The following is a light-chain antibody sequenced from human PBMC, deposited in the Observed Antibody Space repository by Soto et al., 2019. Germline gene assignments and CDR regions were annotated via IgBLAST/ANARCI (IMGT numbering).Light chain of an antibody. Sequence: DIQMTQSPSTLSASVGDRVTITCRASQIISNWLAWYQQKPGKAPKVLIYKASSLETGVPSRFSGSGSGTEFILTISSLQPDDFATYYCQQSNSYPFTFGPGTKVNIK. CDR2: KAS. CDR3: QQSNSYPFT. V-gene: IGKV1-5*03. J-gene: IGKJ3*01. CDR1: QIISNW.